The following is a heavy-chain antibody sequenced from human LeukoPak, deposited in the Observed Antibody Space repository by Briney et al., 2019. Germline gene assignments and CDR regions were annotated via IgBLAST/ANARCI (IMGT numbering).Heavy chain of an antibody. J-gene: IGHJ4*02. CDR1: GFSFDDYG. CDR2: INANGAST. CDR3: AKDESTLVWFGELSNY. Sequence: GGSLRLSCAASGFSFDDYGMNWVRQAPGKGLEWVCRINANGASTAYADSVKGRFTISRDNSKNTLYLQMNSLRAEDTAVYYCAKDESTLVWFGELSNYWGQGTLVTVSS. V-gene: IGHV3-20*04. D-gene: IGHD3-10*01.